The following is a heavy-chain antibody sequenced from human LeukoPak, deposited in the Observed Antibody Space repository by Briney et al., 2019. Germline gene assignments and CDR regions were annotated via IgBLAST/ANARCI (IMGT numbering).Heavy chain of an antibody. J-gene: IGHJ3*02. Sequence: GASVQVSCKASGYTFTSYGISWVRQAPGQGLEWMGWISAYNGNTNYAQKLQGRVTMTTDTSTSTAYMELRSLRSDDTAVYYCASVGHYDSSGYYYENAFDIWGQGTMVTVSS. CDR3: ASVGHYDSSGYYYENAFDI. V-gene: IGHV1-18*01. CDR1: GYTFTSYG. D-gene: IGHD3-22*01. CDR2: ISAYNGNT.